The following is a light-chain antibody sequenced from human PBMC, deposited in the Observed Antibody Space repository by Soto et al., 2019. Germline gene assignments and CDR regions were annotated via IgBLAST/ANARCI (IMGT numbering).Light chain of an antibody. V-gene: IGKV1-27*01. CDR1: QGISNY. CDR3: RRYDSAPWT. Sequence: DIAMNQSPSSLSASVGDRVTITCRASQGISNYLAWYQQRPGQVPKLLIYAASTLHSGVPSRFSGSGAGTDLHLTISSLQPEDVAAYHCRRYDSAPWTLGQGTEVYIK. J-gene: IGKJ1*01. CDR2: AAS.